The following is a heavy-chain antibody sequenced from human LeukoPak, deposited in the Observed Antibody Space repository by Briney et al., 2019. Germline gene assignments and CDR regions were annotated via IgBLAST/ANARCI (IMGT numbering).Heavy chain of an antibody. J-gene: IGHJ4*02. V-gene: IGHV6-1*01. D-gene: IGHD1/OR15-1a*01. Sequence: SQTLSLTCAISGDSVSSNSAAWNWIRQSPSRGLEWLGRTYYRSKWYNDYAVSVKSRITINPDTSKNQFSLKLSSVTAADTAVYYCARDRHWTNDWVFDYWGQGTLVTVSS. CDR2: TYYRSKWYN. CDR1: GDSVSSNSAA. CDR3: ARDRHWTNDWVFDY.